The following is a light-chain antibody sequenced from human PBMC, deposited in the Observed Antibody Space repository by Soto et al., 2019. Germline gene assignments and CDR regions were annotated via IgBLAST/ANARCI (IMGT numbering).Light chain of an antibody. J-gene: IGLJ3*02. V-gene: IGLV2-14*01. CDR2: EVT. Sequence: QSVLTQPASVSGSPGQSITISYTGSSSDVGDYNYVSWYQQHPGKAPKLLIYEVTNRPSGVSNRFSGSKSGNTASLTISGLQAEDEADYYCNSYTSSTTRVFGGGTKLTVL. CDR1: SSDVGDYNY. CDR3: NSYTSSTTRV.